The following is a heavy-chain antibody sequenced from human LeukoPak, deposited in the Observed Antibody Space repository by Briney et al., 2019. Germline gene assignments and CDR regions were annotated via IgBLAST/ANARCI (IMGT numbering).Heavy chain of an antibody. D-gene: IGHD2-21*01. CDR3: ASGVAFDY. Sequence: PGGSLRLSCAGSGFSFSSYGMHWVRQAPGKGLEWKAFIRSDGSNKYYADSVKGRFTISRDNAKNSLYLQMNRLRVEDTALYYCASGVAFDYWGQGTLVTVSS. CDR2: IRSDGSNK. V-gene: IGHV3-30*02. CDR1: GFSFSSYG. J-gene: IGHJ4*02.